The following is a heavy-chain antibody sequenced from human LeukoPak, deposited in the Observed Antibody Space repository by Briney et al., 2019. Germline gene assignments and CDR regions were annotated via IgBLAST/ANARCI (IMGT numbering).Heavy chain of an antibody. CDR1: GYTFTSYG. V-gene: IGHV1-18*01. J-gene: IGHJ4*02. Sequence: ASVKVSCKASGYTFTSYGISWVRQAPGQGLEWMGWISAYNGNTNYAQKLQGRVTMTTDTSTSTAYMELRSLRSEDTAVYYCATYRPGASFDYWGQGTLVTVSS. CDR2: ISAYNGNT. D-gene: IGHD1-14*01. CDR3: ATYRPGASFDY.